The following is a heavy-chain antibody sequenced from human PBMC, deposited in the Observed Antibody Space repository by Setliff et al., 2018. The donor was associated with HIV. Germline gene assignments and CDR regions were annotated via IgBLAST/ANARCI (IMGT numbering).Heavy chain of an antibody. D-gene: IGHD3-10*01. CDR1: GGSISSGSYY. J-gene: IGHJ6*01. CDR2: LHLSGDT. CDR3: ARDNSYYYGSGSHYWYGMDV. V-gene: IGHV4-61*02. Sequence: LSLTCTVSGGSISSGSYYWSWIRQPAGEGLEWIGRLHLSGDTNYNPSLKSRVTMSIDTSKNQFSLKLSSVTAADTAVYYCARDNSYYYGSGSHYWYGMDVWGQGTTVTVSS.